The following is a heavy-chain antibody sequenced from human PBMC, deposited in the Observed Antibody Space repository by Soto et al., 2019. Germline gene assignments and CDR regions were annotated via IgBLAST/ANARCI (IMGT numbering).Heavy chain of an antibody. CDR2: INPNSGNT. Sequence: ASVKGSCKASGYIFTNYDINWVRQATGQGLEYLGWINPNSGNTAYAQKFQGRVTMTRNTSISTAYMELSSLRSEDTAVYYCAREVTGRFDYWGQGTLVTVSS. CDR3: AREVTGRFDY. CDR1: GYIFTNYD. D-gene: IGHD1-20*01. V-gene: IGHV1-8*01. J-gene: IGHJ4*02.